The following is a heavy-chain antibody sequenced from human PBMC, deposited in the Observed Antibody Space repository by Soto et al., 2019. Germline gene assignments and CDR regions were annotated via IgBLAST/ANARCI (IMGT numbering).Heavy chain of an antibody. CDR2: IYYSGST. Sequence: SETLSLTCTVSGASISSYYWSWIRQPPGKGLEWIGYIYYSGSTNYNPSLKSRVTISVDTSKNQFSLKLSSVTAADTAVYYCASSNIAATGFYYYGMDVWGRGTTVTLSS. V-gene: IGHV4-59*01. CDR1: GASISSYY. J-gene: IGHJ6*02. D-gene: IGHD6-13*01. CDR3: ASSNIAATGFYYYGMDV.